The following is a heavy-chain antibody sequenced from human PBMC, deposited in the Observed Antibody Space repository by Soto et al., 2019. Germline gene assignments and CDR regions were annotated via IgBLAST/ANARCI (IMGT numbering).Heavy chain of an antibody. CDR3: AKDTLYPVVFYFYYGLDV. J-gene: IGHJ6*02. CDR2: ISFDGAHH. V-gene: IGHV3-30*18. Sequence: QGQLVESGGGVVQTGQSLRLSCAASEFVFSDYGLHWVRQAPGKGLEWVAAISFDGAHHFYADSVRGRFTISRDNSNNTLYLRMNSLRPEDSAVYFCAKDTLYPVVFYFYYGLDVWGQATTVTVSS. D-gene: IGHD2-8*01. CDR1: EFVFSDYG.